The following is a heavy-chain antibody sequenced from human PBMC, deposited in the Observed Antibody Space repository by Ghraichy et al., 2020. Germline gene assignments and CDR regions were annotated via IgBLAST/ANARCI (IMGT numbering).Heavy chain of an antibody. V-gene: IGHV1-18*01. CDR1: AYTFFSSS. J-gene: IGHJ5*02. CDR3: AWGSREGSPFNWFDP. D-gene: IGHD7-27*01. CDR2: ISAYSGNT. Sequence: ASVKVSCKASAYTFFSSSISWVRQAPGQGLEWMGWISAYSGNTEYAQKLQGRVTMTTDTSTSTAYMELRSLTSDDTAVYYCAWGSREGSPFNWFDPWGQGTLVTVSS.